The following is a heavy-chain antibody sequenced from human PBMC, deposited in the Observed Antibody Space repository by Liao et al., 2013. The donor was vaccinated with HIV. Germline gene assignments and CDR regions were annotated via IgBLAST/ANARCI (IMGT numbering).Heavy chain of an antibody. CDR2: IYYSGST. J-gene: IGHJ3*02. CDR3: ASPSSIAAATWAFDI. D-gene: IGHD6-13*01. Sequence: QVQLQESGPGPVKPSQTLSLTCTVFGGSISSGDYYWSWIRQPPGKGLEWIGYIYYSGSTYYNPSLKSRVTILIDTSKNQFSLRLSSVTAADTAVYYCASPSSIAAATWAFDIWGQGTRVIVSS. V-gene: IGHV4-30-4*08. CDR1: GGSISSGDYY.